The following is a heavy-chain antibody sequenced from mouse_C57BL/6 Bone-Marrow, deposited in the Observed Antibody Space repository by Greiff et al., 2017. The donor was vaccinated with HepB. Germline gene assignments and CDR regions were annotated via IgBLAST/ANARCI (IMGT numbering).Heavy chain of an antibody. CDR1: GYTFTSYW. Sequence: QVQLKQPGAELVKPGASVKLSCKASGYTFTSYWMQWVKQRPGQGLEWIGEIDPSDSYTNYNQKFKGKATLTVDTSSSTAYMQLSSLTSEDSAVYYCAGDPHYFDYWGQGTTLTVSS. CDR3: AGDPHYFDY. J-gene: IGHJ2*01. V-gene: IGHV1-50*01. CDR2: IDPSDSYT.